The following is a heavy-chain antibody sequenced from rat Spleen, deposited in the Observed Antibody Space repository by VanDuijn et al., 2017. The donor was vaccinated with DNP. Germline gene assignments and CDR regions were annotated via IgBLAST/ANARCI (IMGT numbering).Heavy chain of an antibody. V-gene: IGHV5-25*01. CDR3: ARHGQQPHFFDY. CDR1: GFTFSNYD. CDR2: ISPSGGST. Sequence: EVQLVESGGGLVQPGRSLKLSCAASGFTFSNYDMAWVRQAPQKGLEWVASISPSGGSTYYRDSVKGRFTISRDNAKSTLYLQLDSLRSEDTATYYCARHGQQPHFFDYWGQGVMVTVSS. D-gene: IGHD1-10*01. J-gene: IGHJ2*01.